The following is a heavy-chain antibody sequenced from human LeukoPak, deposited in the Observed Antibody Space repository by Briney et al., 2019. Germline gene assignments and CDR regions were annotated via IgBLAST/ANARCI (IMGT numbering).Heavy chain of an antibody. Sequence: GGSLRLSCAASGFTFSSYAMSWVRQAPGKGLEWVSAISGSGGSTYYADSVKGRFTISRDNSKNTLYLQVNSLRAEDTAVYYCAKDNRAYYGSGSYYIDYWGQGTLVTVSS. CDR1: GFTFSSYA. CDR3: AKDNRAYYGSGSYYIDY. CDR2: ISGSGGST. V-gene: IGHV3-23*01. D-gene: IGHD3-10*01. J-gene: IGHJ4*02.